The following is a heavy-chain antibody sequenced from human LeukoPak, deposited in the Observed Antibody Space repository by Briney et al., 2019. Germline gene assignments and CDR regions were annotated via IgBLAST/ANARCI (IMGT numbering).Heavy chain of an antibody. CDR1: GGTFSSYA. D-gene: IGHD3-16*01. J-gene: IGHJ3*02. Sequence: GASVKVSCKASGGTFSSYAFNWVRQAPGQGLEWVGRIIPLLGVTNHAQKLQGRVTVTADPATNTAYMHLSSLLPDDTAVYYCARARTMITFGGVRHAFDIWGQGTLVTVSS. CDR3: ARARTMITFGGVRHAFDI. CDR2: IIPLLGVT. V-gene: IGHV1-69*04.